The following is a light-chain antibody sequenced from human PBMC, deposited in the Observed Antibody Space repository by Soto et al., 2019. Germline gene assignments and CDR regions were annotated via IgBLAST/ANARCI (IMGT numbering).Light chain of an antibody. Sequence: QLVLTQPPSVSGAPGQMVTISCSGSNSNIGAGYDVHWYQQLPGAAPTLLIYGNKNRPSGVPDRFSGSRSGTSASLAITGLQSDDEADYYCQAYDSRSASKVFGSGTQLTVL. CDR2: GNK. V-gene: IGLV1-40*01. CDR1: NSNIGAGYD. J-gene: IGLJ1*01. CDR3: QAYDSRSASKV.